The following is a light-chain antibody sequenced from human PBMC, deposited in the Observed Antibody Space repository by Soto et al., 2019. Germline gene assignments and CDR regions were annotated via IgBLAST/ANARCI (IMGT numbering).Light chain of an antibody. J-gene: IGLJ1*01. CDR2: EVT. V-gene: IGLV2-14*01. Sequence: QSDLTQPGSVSGSPGQSIAISSTGTSSDVGGYDYVSWYQQQPDKAPKLMIYEVTKRPSGVSNRFSGSKSGNTASLTISGLQSEDEADYYCSSHTSGSTRVFGTGTKVTVL. CDR1: SSDVGGYDY. CDR3: SSHTSGSTRV.